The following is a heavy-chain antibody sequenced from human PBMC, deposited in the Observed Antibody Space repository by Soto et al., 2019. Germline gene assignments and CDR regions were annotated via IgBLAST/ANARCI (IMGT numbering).Heavy chain of an antibody. CDR3: TTIVSDYYDSSGYYYGMDV. Sequence: GGSLRLSCAASGFTFSNAWMSWVRQAPGKGLEWVGRIKSKTDGGTTDYAAPVKGRFTISRDDSKNTLYLRMNSLKTEDTAVYYCTTIVSDYYDSSGYYYGMDVWGQGTTVTVSS. CDR1: GFTFSNAW. J-gene: IGHJ6*02. D-gene: IGHD3-22*01. V-gene: IGHV3-15*01. CDR2: IKSKTDGGTT.